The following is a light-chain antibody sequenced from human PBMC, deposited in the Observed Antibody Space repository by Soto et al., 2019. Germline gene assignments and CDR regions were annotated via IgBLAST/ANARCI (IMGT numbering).Light chain of an antibody. V-gene: IGLV1-51*01. J-gene: IGLJ2*01. Sequence: QAVVTQPPSVSVAPGQKVTVSCSGSSSNIGRSYVSWYQHLPGTAPKLLIYDDIKRPSGVPDRFSASKSGTSATLAITGLQTGDEADYFCGTWDARLTAVVFGGGTKLTVL. CDR3: GTWDARLTAVV. CDR1: SSNIGRSY. CDR2: DDI.